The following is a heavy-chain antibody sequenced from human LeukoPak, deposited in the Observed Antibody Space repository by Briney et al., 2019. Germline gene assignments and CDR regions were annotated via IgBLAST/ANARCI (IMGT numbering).Heavy chain of an antibody. Sequence: SETLSLTCTVSGGSISSYYWSWIRQPPGKGLEWIGYIYYSGSTNYNPSLKSRVTISVDTSKNQFSLKLSSVTAADTAVYYCARLTSSYYYGSGSISREDWFDPWGQGTLVTVSS. J-gene: IGHJ5*02. CDR1: GGSISSYY. CDR2: IYYSGST. CDR3: ARLTSSYYYGSGSISREDWFDP. D-gene: IGHD3-10*01. V-gene: IGHV4-59*08.